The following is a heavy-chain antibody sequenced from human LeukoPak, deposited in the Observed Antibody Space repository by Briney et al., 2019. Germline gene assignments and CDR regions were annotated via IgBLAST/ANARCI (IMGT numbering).Heavy chain of an antibody. V-gene: IGHV3-74*01. CDR1: GFTFSSYG. CDR2: INSDGSST. J-gene: IGHJ4*02. D-gene: IGHD6-13*01. CDR3: ARLGYSSSWPLDY. Sequence: GGTLRLSCAASGFTFSSYGMSWVRQAPGKGLVWVSRINSDGSSTSYADSVKGRFTISRDNAKNTLYLQMNSLRAEDTAVYYCARLGYSSSWPLDYWGQGTLVTASS.